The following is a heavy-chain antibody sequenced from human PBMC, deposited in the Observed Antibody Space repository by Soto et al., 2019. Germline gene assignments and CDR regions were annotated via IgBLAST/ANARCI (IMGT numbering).Heavy chain of an antibody. D-gene: IGHD3-22*01. CDR1: GGSISSGGYY. Sequence: QVQLQESGPGLVKPSQTLSLTCTVSGGSISSGGYYWSWIRQHPGKGLEWIGYIYYSGSTYYNPSLKSRVTISVDTSKNQFSLKLSSVTAADTAVYYCAGLHYYDSSGYYRGVYYYGMDVWGQGTTVTVSS. V-gene: IGHV4-31*03. CDR2: IYYSGST. J-gene: IGHJ6*02. CDR3: AGLHYYDSSGYYRGVYYYGMDV.